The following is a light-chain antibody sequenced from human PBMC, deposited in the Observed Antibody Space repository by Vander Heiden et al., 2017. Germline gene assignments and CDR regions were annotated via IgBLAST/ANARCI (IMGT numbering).Light chain of an antibody. J-gene: IGKJ1*01. CDR3: QKYNSALWT. CDR1: QCISNY. V-gene: IGKV1-27*01. Sequence: DIQMTQSPSSLSASVGDRVTITCRASQCISNYLAWYQQKPGKVPKLLIYAASTLQSGVPYRFSGSGSGTDFTLTISSLQPEDVATYYCQKYNSALWTFGQGTKVEIK. CDR2: AAS.